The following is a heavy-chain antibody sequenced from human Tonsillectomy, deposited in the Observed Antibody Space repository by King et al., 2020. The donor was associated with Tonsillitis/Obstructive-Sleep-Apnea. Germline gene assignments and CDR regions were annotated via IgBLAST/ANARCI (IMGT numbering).Heavy chain of an antibody. CDR2: INHSGST. J-gene: IGHJ5*02. V-gene: IGHV4-34*01. D-gene: IGHD2-15*01. CDR1: GGAFSNYY. Sequence: VQLQQWGAGLLPSSETLSLTCAVYGGAFSNYYWSWIRQPPGKGLEWIGEINHSGSTNFNSSLNNRVTISGDTSKKQFSLKLRSVPAAETAVDYCARGSLVAVPPAEGYFDPWGQGTLVTVSS. CDR3: ARGSLVAVPPAEGYFDP.